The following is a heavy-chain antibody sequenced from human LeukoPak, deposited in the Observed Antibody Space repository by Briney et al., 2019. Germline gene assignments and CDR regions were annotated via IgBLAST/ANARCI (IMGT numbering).Heavy chain of an antibody. CDR1: GCSISSYY. V-gene: IGHV4-59*01. J-gene: IGHJ3*02. CDR3: ARDRDAFDI. Sequence: SETLSLTCTVSGCSISSYYWSWIRQPPGEGLEWIGYIYYSGSTNYNPSLKSRVTISVDASKNQFSLKLSSVTAADTAVYSCARDRDAFDIWGQGTMVTVSS. CDR2: IYYSGST.